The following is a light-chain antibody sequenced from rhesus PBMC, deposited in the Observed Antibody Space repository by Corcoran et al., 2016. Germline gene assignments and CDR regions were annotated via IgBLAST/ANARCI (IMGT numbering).Light chain of an antibody. CDR2: KAS. V-gene: IGKV1-22*01. CDR3: QQYSSRPHS. Sequence: DIQMTQSPSSLSASVGDTVTITCRASQGISSWLAWYQQKPGKAPKLLKYKASSLQSGVPSRFSGRGSGTAFTLTISRLQSEDFATYYCQQYSSRPHSFGQGTKVEIK. J-gene: IGKJ2*01. CDR1: QGISSW.